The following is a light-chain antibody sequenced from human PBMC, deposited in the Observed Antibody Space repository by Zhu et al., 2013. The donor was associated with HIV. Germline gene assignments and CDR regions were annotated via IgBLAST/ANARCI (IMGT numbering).Light chain of an antibody. CDR2: DDS. Sequence: SYELTQSPSVSVSPGQTVSITCSGDKVGDDYFCWFQQKTGQAPVLVIYDDSDRPSGIPERFSGSNSGNTAALTISRVEAGDEADYYCQVWDSSGDYVVFGGGTKLTVL. CDR1: KVGDDY. J-gene: IGLJ2*01. CDR3: QVWDSSGDYVV. V-gene: IGLV3-1*01.